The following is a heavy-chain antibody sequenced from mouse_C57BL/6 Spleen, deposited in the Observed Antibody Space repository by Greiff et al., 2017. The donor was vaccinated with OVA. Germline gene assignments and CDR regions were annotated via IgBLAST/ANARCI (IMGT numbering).Heavy chain of an antibody. D-gene: IGHD2-5*01. CDR2: IDPSDSYT. CDR1: GYTFTSYW. CDR3: ARGSNYED. V-gene: IGHV1-59*01. J-gene: IGHJ3*01. Sequence: QVQLKQPGAELVRPGTSVKLSCKASGYTFTSYWMHWVKQRPGQGLEWIGGIDPSDSYTNYNQKFKGKATLTVDTSSSTAYMQLSSLTSEDSAVYYCARGSNYEDWGQGTLVTVSA.